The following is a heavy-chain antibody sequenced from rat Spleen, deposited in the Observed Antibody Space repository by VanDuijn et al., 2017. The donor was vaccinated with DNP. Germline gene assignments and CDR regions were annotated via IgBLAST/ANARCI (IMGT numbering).Heavy chain of an antibody. CDR2: ISTSGGDT. D-gene: IGHD4-3*01. Sequence: EVQLVESGGGLVQPGRSMKLSCAASGFTFSSFPMAWVRQAPTKGLEWVASISTSGGDTYYRDSVKGRFTISRDNAKNTLYLQMNSLRSEDMATYYCARWYSSGFCFDYWGQGVMVTVSS. CDR1: GFTFSSFP. CDR3: ARWYSSGFCFDY. V-gene: IGHV5-46*01. J-gene: IGHJ2*01.